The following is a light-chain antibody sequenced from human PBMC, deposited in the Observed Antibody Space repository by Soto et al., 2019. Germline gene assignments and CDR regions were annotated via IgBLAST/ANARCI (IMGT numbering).Light chain of an antibody. CDR2: GTS. Sequence: EIVLTQSPGTPSLSPLERSTLSFSSIHSISSSYLAWYQQKPGQAPRLLIYGTSSRATGIPDRFSGSGSGTDFTLTISILEPEDFAVYYCQQRSNWPPITFGQGTRLEIK. J-gene: IGKJ5*01. CDR1: HSISSSY. V-gene: IGKV3D-20*02. CDR3: QQRSNWPPIT.